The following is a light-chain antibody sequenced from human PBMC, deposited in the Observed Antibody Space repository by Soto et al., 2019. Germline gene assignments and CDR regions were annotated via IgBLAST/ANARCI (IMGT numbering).Light chain of an antibody. Sequence: QSVLTQPPSASGTPGQRVTISCSGGSSNIRSDTVNWYQQLPGTAPKLLIYSTNQRPSGVPDRFSGSRSGTSASLAISGLQSEDEADYYCAARDDSLNGWVFGGGTKLTVL. CDR3: AARDDSLNGWV. V-gene: IGLV1-44*01. CDR1: SSNIRSDT. J-gene: IGLJ3*02. CDR2: STN.